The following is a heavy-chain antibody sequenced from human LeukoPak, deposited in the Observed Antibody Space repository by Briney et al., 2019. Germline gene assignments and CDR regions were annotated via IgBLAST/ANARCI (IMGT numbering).Heavy chain of an antibody. CDR2: IYTSGST. CDR1: GGSISSYY. CDR3: ARGLSSGWHMGFDP. V-gene: IGHV4-4*07. D-gene: IGHD6-19*01. J-gene: IGHJ5*02. Sequence: PSETLSLTCTVSGGSISSYYWSWIRQPAGKGLEWIGRIYTSGSTNYNPSLKSRVTMSVDTSKNQFSLKLSSVTAADTAVYYCARGLSSGWHMGFDPRGQGTLVTVSS.